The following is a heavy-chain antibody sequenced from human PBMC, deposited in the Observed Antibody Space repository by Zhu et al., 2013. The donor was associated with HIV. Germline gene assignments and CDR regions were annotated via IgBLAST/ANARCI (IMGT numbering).Heavy chain of an antibody. J-gene: IGHJ4*02. CDR2: IYPGDSDT. D-gene: IGHD2-15*01. CDR3: ARHEGVWDIVVVVAARRAT. Sequence: EVQLVQSGAEVKKPGESLKISCKGSGYSFTSYWIGWVRQMPGKGLEWMGIIYPGDSDTRYSPSFQGQVTISADKSISTAYLQWSSLKASDTATYYCARHEGVWDIVVVVAARRATWGQGTLVTVSS. V-gene: IGHV5-51*01. CDR1: GYSFTSYW.